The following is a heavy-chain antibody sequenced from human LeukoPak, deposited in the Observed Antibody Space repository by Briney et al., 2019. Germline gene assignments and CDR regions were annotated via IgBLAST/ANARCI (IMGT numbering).Heavy chain of an antibody. V-gene: IGHV1-8*01. CDR3: ARVQYDSDAFDI. CDR1: GYTFTSYD. CDR2: MNPNSGNT. Sequence: ASVKVSCKASGYTFTSYDINWVRQATGQGLEWMGWMNPNSGNTGYAQKFQGRVTMTRNTSISTAYMELSSLRSEDTAVYYCARVQYDSDAFDIWGQGTMVTVSS. J-gene: IGHJ3*02. D-gene: IGHD3-22*01.